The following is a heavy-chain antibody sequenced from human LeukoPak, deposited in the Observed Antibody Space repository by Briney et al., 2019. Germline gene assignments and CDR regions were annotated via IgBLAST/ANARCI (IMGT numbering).Heavy chain of an antibody. D-gene: IGHD2-15*01. CDR3: ARGRSRDSQTHWYFDL. V-gene: IGHV4-34*01. J-gene: IGHJ2*01. CDR1: GWSFSGYY. Sequence: TLSLTCAVYGWSFSGYYWSWIRQPPGKGLEWIGEINHSGSTNYNPSLKSRVTISVDTSKNQFSLKLSSVTAADTAVYYCARGRSRDSQTHWYFDLWGRGTLVTVSS. CDR2: INHSGST.